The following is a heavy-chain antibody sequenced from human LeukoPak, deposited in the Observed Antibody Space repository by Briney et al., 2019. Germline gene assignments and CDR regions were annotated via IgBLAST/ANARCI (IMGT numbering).Heavy chain of an antibody. D-gene: IGHD3-10*01. CDR2: IIPIFGTA. J-gene: IGHJ4*02. CDR1: GDTFSSYA. Sequence: ASVKVSCKASGDTFSSYAISWVRQAPGQGLEWMGGIIPIFGTANYAQKFQGRVTITTDESTSIAYMELSSLRSEDTAVYYCARAGAYGSSLVDYWGQGTLVTVYS. CDR3: ARAGAYGSSLVDY. V-gene: IGHV1-69*05.